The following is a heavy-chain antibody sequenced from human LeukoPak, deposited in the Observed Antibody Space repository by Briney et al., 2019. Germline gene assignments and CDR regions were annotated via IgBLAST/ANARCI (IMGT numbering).Heavy chain of an antibody. CDR1: GFTFSRFG. D-gene: IGHD2-8*01. J-gene: IGHJ6*03. V-gene: IGHV3-30*02. CDR3: AKEGVSFRGYLDV. CDR2: IHNDETFG. Sequence: GESLKISCAASGFTFSRFGMQWVRQAPGKGLEWVAVIHNDETFGQYADSVKGRFTISKDNSQNTLYLEMNSLRDDDTAVYYCAKEGVSFRGYLDVWGKGTTVTVSS.